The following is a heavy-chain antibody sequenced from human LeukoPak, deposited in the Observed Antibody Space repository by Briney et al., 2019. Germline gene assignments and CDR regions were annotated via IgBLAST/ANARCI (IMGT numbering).Heavy chain of an antibody. CDR1: GGSISSYY. V-gene: IGHV4-59*08. D-gene: IGHD3-16*01. CDR3: ATTLRRYYCMDV. CDR2: IYYSGST. J-gene: IGHJ6*03. Sequence: SETLSLTCTVSGGSISSYYWSWIRQPPGKGLEWIGYIYYSGSTNYNPSLKSRVTISVDTSKNQFSLKLSSVTAADTAVYYCATTLRRYYCMDVWGKGTTVTVSS.